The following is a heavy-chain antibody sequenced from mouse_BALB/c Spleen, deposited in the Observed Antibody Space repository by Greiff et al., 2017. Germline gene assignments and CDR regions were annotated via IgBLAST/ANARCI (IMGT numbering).Heavy chain of an antibody. J-gene: IGHJ4*01. CDR2: INPYNDGT. Sequence: EVQLQQSGPELVKPGASVKMSCKASGYTFTSYVMHWVKQKPGQGLEWIGYINPYNDGTKYNEKFKGKATLTSDKSSSTAYMELSSLTSEDSAVYYCARGGLRLREGGYAMDYWGQGTSVTVSS. CDR1: GYTFTSYV. V-gene: IGHV1-14*01. CDR3: ARGGLRLREGGYAMDY. D-gene: IGHD3-1*01.